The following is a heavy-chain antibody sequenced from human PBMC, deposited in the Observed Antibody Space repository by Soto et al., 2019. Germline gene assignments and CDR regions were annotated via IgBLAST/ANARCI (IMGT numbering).Heavy chain of an antibody. Sequence: EASVKVSCKASGYTFTSYAMHWVRQAPGQRLEWMGWINAGNGNTKYSQKFQGRVTMTRDTSTSTVYMELSSLRSEDTAVYYCARGGPWGITIFWGVHSPCNWFDPCGQGTLVP. J-gene: IGHJ5*02. CDR2: INAGNGNT. CDR1: GYTFTSYA. CDR3: ARGGPWGITIFWGVHSPCNWFDP. V-gene: IGHV1-3*01. D-gene: IGHD3-10*01.